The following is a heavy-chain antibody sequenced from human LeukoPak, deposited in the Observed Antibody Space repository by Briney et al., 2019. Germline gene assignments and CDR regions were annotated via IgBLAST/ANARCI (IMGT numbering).Heavy chain of an antibody. D-gene: IGHD5-18*01. CDR1: GYTFTGYY. CDR3: ARCWDTAMPCYYGMDV. CDR2: INPNSGGT. Sequence: GASVKVSCKASGYTFTGYYMHWVRQAPGQGLEWMGWINPNSGGTNYAQKFQGRVTMTRDTSISTAYMELSSLRSEDTAVYYCARCWDTAMPCYYGMDVWGQGTTVTVSS. J-gene: IGHJ6*02. V-gene: IGHV1-2*02.